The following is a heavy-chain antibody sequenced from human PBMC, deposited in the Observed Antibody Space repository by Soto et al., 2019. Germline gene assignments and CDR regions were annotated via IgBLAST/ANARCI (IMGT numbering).Heavy chain of an antibody. D-gene: IGHD3-22*01. CDR3: PRAQEADTSGYPGDY. Sequence: GGSLRLSCAASGFTFSSYAMHWVRQAPGKGLEWVAVISYDGSNKYYADSVKGRFTISRDNSKNTLYLQMNSLRAEDTAVYYCPRAQEADTSGYPGDYWGQGTLVTVSS. V-gene: IGHV3-30-3*01. J-gene: IGHJ4*02. CDR1: GFTFSSYA. CDR2: ISYDGSNK.